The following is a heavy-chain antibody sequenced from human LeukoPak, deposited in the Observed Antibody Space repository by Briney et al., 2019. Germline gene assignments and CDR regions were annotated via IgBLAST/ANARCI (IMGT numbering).Heavy chain of an antibody. CDR2: INPNSGGT. CDR3: ARSRYYDSSGFFDY. Sequence: ASVKVSCKASGYTFTGYYMHWVRQAPGQGLEWMGWINPNSGGTNYAQKFQGRVTMTRDTSISTAYMELSRLRSDDTAVYYCARSRYYDSSGFFDYWGQGTLVTVSS. V-gene: IGHV1-2*02. J-gene: IGHJ4*02. CDR1: GYTFTGYY. D-gene: IGHD3-22*01.